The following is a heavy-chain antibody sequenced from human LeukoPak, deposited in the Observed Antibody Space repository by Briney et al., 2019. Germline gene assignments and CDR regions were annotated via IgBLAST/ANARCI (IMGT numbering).Heavy chain of an antibody. CDR3: ASGHGDYKWFDY. Sequence: PSETLSLTCTVSGGSISSSSYYWGWIRQPPGKGLEWIGSIYYSGSTNYNPSLKSRVTISVDTSKNQFSLKLSSVTAADTAVYYCASGHGDYKWFDYWGQGTLVTVSS. D-gene: IGHD4-17*01. V-gene: IGHV4-39*07. J-gene: IGHJ4*02. CDR1: GGSISSSSYY. CDR2: IYYSGST.